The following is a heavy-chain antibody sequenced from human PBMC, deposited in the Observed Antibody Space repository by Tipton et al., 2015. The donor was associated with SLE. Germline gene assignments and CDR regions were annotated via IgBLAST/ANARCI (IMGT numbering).Heavy chain of an antibody. CDR1: GGSFSGYF. J-gene: IGHJ4*02. CDR2: INHSGST. V-gene: IGHV4-34*01. D-gene: IGHD6-19*01. CDR3: ARLTSGWSY. Sequence: LRLSCAVSGGSFSGYFWTWIRQPPGKGLEWIGEINHSGSTYYNPSLKSRVTISVDTSKNQFSLKLSSVTAADTAVYYCARLTSGWSYWGQGTLVTVSS.